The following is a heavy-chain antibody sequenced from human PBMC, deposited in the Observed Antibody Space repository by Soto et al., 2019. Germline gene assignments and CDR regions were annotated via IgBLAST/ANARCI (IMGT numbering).Heavy chain of an antibody. CDR3: ARSGGNRVYAAFDI. CDR2: ISAYNGNT. CDR1: GYTFTSYG. D-gene: IGHD2-8*01. Sequence: ASVNVSCKASGYTFTSYGISWVRQAPGQGLEWMGWISAYNGNTNYAQKLQGRVTMTTDTSTSTAYMELRSLRSDDTAVYYCARSGGNRVYAAFDIWGQGTMVTVSS. V-gene: IGHV1-18*01. J-gene: IGHJ3*02.